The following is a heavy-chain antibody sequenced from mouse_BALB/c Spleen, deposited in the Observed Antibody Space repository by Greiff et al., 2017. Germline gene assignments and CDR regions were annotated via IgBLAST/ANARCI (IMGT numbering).Heavy chain of an antibody. V-gene: IGHV1S81*02. CDR1: GYTFTSYY. Sequence: VQLQQSGAELVKPGASVKLSCKASGYTFTSYYMYWVKQRPGQGLEWIGEINPSNGGTNFNEKFKSKATLTVDKSSSTAHMQLSSLTSEDSAVYYCTRGYDYDGSWFAYWGQGTLVTVSA. CDR3: TRGYDYDGSWFAY. CDR2: INPSNGGT. D-gene: IGHD2-4*01. J-gene: IGHJ3*01.